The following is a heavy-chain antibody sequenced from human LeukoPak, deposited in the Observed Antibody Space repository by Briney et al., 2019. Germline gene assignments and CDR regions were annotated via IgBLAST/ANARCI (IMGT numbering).Heavy chain of an antibody. CDR3: AKLRNSGYDHDAFDI. D-gene: IGHD5-12*01. CDR1: GFTFRSYA. Sequence: GGSLRLSCAASGFTFRSYAMTWVRQAPGKGLEWASTVSGSGGGTFYADSVKGRFTISRDDSKNTIYLQINSLRAEDTAVYYCAKLRNSGYDHDAFDIWGQGTMVTVSS. V-gene: IGHV3-23*01. CDR2: VSGSGGGT. J-gene: IGHJ3*02.